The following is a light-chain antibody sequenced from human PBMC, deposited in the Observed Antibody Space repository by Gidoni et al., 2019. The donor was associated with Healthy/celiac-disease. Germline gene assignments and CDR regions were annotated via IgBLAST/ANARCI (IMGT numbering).Light chain of an antibody. CDR3: QQRSNWPPGLT. Sequence: PGERATFSCRASQSVSSYLAWYQQKPGQAPRLLIYDASNRATGIPARFSGSGSGTDFTLTISSLEPEDFAVYYCQQRSNWPPGLTFGGXTKVEIK. J-gene: IGKJ4*01. V-gene: IGKV3-11*01. CDR1: QSVSSY. CDR2: DAS.